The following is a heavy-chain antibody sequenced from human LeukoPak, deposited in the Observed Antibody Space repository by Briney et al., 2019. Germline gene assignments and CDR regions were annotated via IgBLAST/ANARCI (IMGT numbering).Heavy chain of an antibody. D-gene: IGHD4-17*01. Sequence: GGSLRLSCAASGFTFSSYEMNWVRQAPGKGLEWVSYISSSGSTIYYADSVKGRFTISRDNAKNSLYLQMNSLRAEDTAVYYCARSGVYGDYYSFDYWGQGTLVTVSS. CDR2: ISSSGSTI. J-gene: IGHJ4*02. CDR1: GFTFSSYE. CDR3: ARSGVYGDYYSFDY. V-gene: IGHV3-48*03.